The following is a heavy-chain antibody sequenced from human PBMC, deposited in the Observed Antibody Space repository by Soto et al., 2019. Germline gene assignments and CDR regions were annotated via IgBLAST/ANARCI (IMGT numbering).Heavy chain of an antibody. J-gene: IGHJ6*02. CDR2: INPNSGGT. V-gene: IGHV1-2*02. CDR1: GYAVTGYY. CDR3: ARGSIRILNRSPWGMDV. D-gene: IGHD2-15*01. Sequence: ASVKVSCKPSGYAVTGYYMHWVRQAPGQGLEWMGWINPNSGGTNYAQKFQGRVTMTRATSISTAYMELGRLRSDDTAVYYCARGSIRILNRSPWGMDVWGQGPTVTVSS.